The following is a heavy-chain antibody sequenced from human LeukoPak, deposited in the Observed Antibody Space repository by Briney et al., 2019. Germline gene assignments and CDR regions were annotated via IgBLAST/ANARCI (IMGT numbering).Heavy chain of an antibody. CDR3: ARATVAAAGTRLHY. J-gene: IGHJ4*02. D-gene: IGHD6-13*01. CDR2: INHSGGT. CDR1: GGSFSGYY. V-gene: IGHV4-34*01. Sequence: SETLSLTCAVYGGSFSGYYWSWIRQPPGKGLEWIGEINHSGGTNYNPSLKSRVTISVDTSKNQFSLKLSSVTAADTAVYYCARATVAAAGTRLHYWGQGTLVIVSS.